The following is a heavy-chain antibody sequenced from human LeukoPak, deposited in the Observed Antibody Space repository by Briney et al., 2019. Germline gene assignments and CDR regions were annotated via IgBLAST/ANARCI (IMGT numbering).Heavy chain of an antibody. J-gene: IGHJ4*02. Sequence: PSETLSLTCAVYGVSFSGYYWSWIRQPPGKGLEWIGYIYYRGSTNYNPSLKSRVTISVDTSKNQFSLNLSSVTAADTAVYYCARDLWYYYDSSGIPFWGQGTLVTVSS. CDR1: GVSFSGYY. D-gene: IGHD3-22*01. CDR3: ARDLWYYYDSSGIPF. V-gene: IGHV4-59*01. CDR2: IYYRGST.